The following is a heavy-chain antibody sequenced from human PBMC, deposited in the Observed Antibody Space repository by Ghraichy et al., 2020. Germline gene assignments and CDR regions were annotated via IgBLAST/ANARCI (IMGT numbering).Heavy chain of an antibody. J-gene: IGHJ4*02. V-gene: IGHV4-39*01. CDR3: TSDDY. CDR1: GASISSGSDSFY. CDR2: IYYSGNT. Sequence: ETLSLPCTVSGASISSGSDSFYWGWIRQPPGRGLEWIGSIYYSGNTYYNPSLKSRVTISIDTSKNQFSLKLTSVTAADAAVYYCTSDDYWGQGTLVTVSS.